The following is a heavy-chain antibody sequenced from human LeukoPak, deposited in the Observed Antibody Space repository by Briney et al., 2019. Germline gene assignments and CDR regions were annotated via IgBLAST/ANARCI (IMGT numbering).Heavy chain of an antibody. Sequence: ASVKVSCTASGYTFTSYGISWVRQAPGQGLEWMGGISAYNGNTNYAQKLQGRVTMTTDTSTSTAYMELRSLRSDDTAVYYCARDGLRIGYCTNGVCYSNNWFDPWGQGTLVTVSS. CDR1: GYTFTSYG. CDR3: ARDGLRIGYCTNGVCYSNNWFDP. J-gene: IGHJ5*02. CDR2: ISAYNGNT. V-gene: IGHV1-18*01. D-gene: IGHD2-8*01.